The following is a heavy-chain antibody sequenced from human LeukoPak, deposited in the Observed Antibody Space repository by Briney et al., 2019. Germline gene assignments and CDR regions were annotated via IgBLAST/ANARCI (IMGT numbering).Heavy chain of an antibody. J-gene: IGHJ4*02. V-gene: IGHV3-7*01. CDR1: GFTFTDYW. CDR2: IKPDGSEK. CDR3: ARDTSNSGSFPF. D-gene: IGHD3-10*01. Sequence: GGSLRLSCAASGFTFTDYWMSWVRQAPGKGLEWVANIKPDGSEKYCVDSVKGRFTISRDNAKNSLYLQMNSLRAEDTAVYYCARDTSNSGSFPFWGQGTLVTVSS.